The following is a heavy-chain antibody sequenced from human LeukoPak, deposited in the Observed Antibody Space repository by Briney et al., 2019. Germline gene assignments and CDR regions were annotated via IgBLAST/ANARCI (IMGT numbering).Heavy chain of an antibody. D-gene: IGHD2-2*02. Sequence: PGGSLRLSCAASGFTFSSYAMSWVRQAPRKGLEWVSAISGTGGSTYYADSVKGRFTTSRDNSKNTLYLQMNSLRAEDTAVYYCAKVAGHCSTTTCYNDYCGQGTLVTVSS. CDR2: ISGTGGST. J-gene: IGHJ4*02. CDR3: AKVAGHCSTTTCYNDY. CDR1: GFTFSSYA. V-gene: IGHV3-23*01.